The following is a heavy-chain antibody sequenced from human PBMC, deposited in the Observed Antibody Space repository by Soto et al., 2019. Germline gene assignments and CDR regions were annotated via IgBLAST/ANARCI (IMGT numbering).Heavy chain of an antibody. Sequence: ASVKVSCKASGYTFTSYGISWVRQAPGQGLEWMGWISAYNGNTNYAQKLQGRVTMTTDTSTSTAYMELRSLRSDDTAVYYCARDTSVASRVTTRYMDVWGKGTTVTVSS. CDR3: ARDTSVASRVTTRYMDV. V-gene: IGHV1-18*01. CDR2: ISAYNGNT. J-gene: IGHJ6*03. CDR1: GYTFTSYG. D-gene: IGHD4-4*01.